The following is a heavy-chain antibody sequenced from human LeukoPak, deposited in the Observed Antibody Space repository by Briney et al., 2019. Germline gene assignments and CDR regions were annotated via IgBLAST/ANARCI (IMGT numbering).Heavy chain of an antibody. V-gene: IGHV1-2*02. D-gene: IGHD2-2*01. CDR1: GYTFTGYY. Sequence: ASVKVSCKASGYTFTGYYMHWVRQAPGQGLEWMGWINPNSGGTNYAQKFQGRVTMTRDTSTSTAYMELSRLTSDDTAVYYCARGAWGVPAATYWGQGTLVTVSS. CDR3: ARGAWGVPAATY. J-gene: IGHJ4*02. CDR2: INPNSGGT.